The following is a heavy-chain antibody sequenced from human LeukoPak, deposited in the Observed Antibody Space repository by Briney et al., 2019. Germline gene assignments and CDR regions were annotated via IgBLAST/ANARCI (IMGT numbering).Heavy chain of an antibody. CDR2: LSHSGSS. CDR1: GYSISSGYY. Sequence: SETLSLTCTVSGYSISSGYYWDWIRQPPGKGLEWIGTLSHSGSSYYNPSLKSRVTISVDTSKNQFSLKLSSVTAADTAVYYCARSETTVVTPPWLGFDYWGQGTLVTVSS. V-gene: IGHV4-38-2*02. CDR3: ARSETTVVTPPWLGFDY. J-gene: IGHJ4*02. D-gene: IGHD4-23*01.